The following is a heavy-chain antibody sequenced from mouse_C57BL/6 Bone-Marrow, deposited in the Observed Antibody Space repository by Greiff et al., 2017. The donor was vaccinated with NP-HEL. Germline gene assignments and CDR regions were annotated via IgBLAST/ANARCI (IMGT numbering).Heavy chain of an antibody. D-gene: IGHD1-1*01. CDR1: GFNIKDDY. J-gene: IGHJ4*01. CDR2: IDPENGDT. V-gene: IGHV14-4*01. Sequence: SGAELVRPGASVKLSCTVSGFNIKDDYMHWVKQRPEQGLEWIGWIDPENGDTEYASQFQGKATITADTSSNTAYLQLSSLTSEDTAVYYCTTGGSSPYAMDYWGQGTSVTVSS. CDR3: TTGGSSPYAMDY.